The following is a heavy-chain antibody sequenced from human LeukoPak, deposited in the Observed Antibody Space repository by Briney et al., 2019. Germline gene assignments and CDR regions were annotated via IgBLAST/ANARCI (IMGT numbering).Heavy chain of an antibody. CDR2: ISAYNGNT. CDR3: ARGCRLAKLSGGSCY. V-gene: IGHV1-18*01. Sequence: ASVKVSCKASGYTFTSYGISWVRQAPGQGLEWMGWISAYNGNTNYAQKLQGRVTMTTDTSTSTAYMELRSLRSDDTAVYYCARGCRLAKLSGGSCYWGQGTLVTVSS. J-gene: IGHJ4*02. CDR1: GYTFTSYG. D-gene: IGHD2-15*01.